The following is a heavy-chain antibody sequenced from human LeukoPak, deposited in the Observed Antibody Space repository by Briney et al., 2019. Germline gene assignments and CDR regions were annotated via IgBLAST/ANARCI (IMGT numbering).Heavy chain of an antibody. Sequence: ASVKVSCKXSAYTFTSYDINWVRQATGQGLEWMGWMNPNSGNTGYSQKFQGRVTMTRNTSISTAYMELSSLRSEDTAVYYCARQSKLPNYSGRSAVDDAFDIWGQGTMDTVSS. CDR3: ARQSKLPNYSGRSAVDDAFDI. CDR2: MNPNSGNT. D-gene: IGHD3-22*01. V-gene: IGHV1-8*01. J-gene: IGHJ3*02. CDR1: AYTFTSYD.